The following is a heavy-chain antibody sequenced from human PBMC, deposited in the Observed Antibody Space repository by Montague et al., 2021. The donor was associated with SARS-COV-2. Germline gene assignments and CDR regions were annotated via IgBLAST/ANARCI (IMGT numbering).Heavy chain of an antibody. CDR1: GGTARDYY. D-gene: IGHD1-1*01. V-gene: IGHV4-59*08. CDR3: ARHSVSEDGTFFRSYFDP. Sequence: SETLSLTCTVSGGTARDYYWNWIRQPSGKGLEWIGYIFYNGYTKYNPSLESRVTLSVDTPGNQFFLSLRSVTASDTATYFCARHSVSEDGTFFRSYFDPWGQGAQVTVSS. J-gene: IGHJ5*02. CDR2: IFYNGYT.